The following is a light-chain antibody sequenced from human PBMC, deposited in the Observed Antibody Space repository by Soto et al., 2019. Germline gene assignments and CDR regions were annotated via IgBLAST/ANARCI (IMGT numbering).Light chain of an antibody. CDR1: RSVTSDY. Sequence: EIVLTQSPGTLSLSPGDTATLSCWASRSVTSDYLAWYQQKPGQAPRLLIYGASRRATGIPDRFSGSGPGPDFTLTISRLEPEDFGVYYCQQYGNSLWTFGQGTKVEIK. CDR2: GAS. V-gene: IGKV3-20*01. J-gene: IGKJ1*01. CDR3: QQYGNSLWT.